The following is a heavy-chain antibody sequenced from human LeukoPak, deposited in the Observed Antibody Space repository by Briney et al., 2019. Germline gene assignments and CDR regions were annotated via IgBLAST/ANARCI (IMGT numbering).Heavy chain of an antibody. D-gene: IGHD1-26*01. V-gene: IGHV4-39*07. CDR1: GGSISSSSYY. CDR2: IYYSGST. J-gene: IGHJ4*02. Sequence: SETLSLTCTVSGGSISSSSYYWGWIRQPPGKGLEWIGSIYYSGSTYYNPSLKSRVTISVDTSKNQFSLKLSSVTAADTAVYYCARVVSGSVVDYWGQGTLVTVSS. CDR3: ARVVSGSVVDY.